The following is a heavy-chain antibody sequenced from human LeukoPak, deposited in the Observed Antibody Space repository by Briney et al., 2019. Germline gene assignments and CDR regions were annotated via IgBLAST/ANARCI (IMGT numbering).Heavy chain of an antibody. CDR2: ILYDGTNQ. D-gene: IGHD4-17*01. J-gene: IGHJ4*02. CDR3: ARDFRDYRDYVAYFDS. V-gene: IGHV3-30-3*01. CDR1: GFTFSTYA. Sequence: GGSLRLSCAASGFTFSTYAMHWVRQAPGKGLEWVAVILYDGTNQYYTDSVKGRFTISRDNSRNTLYLQMNSLKVEDTAVYYCARDFRDYRDYVAYFDSWGQRTLVTVSS.